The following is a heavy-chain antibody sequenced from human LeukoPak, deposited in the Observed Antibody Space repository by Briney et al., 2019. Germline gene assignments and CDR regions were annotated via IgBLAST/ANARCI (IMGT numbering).Heavy chain of an antibody. CDR2: IYYSGST. Sequence: SETLSLTCTVSGGSISSHYWSWIRQPPGKGLEWIGYIYYSGSTNYNPSLKSRVTISVDTSKNQFSLKLSSVTAADTAVYYRARDRVMYPWGQGTLVTVSS. CDR3: ARDRVMYP. CDR1: GGSISSHY. V-gene: IGHV4-59*11. D-gene: IGHD3-16*01. J-gene: IGHJ5*02.